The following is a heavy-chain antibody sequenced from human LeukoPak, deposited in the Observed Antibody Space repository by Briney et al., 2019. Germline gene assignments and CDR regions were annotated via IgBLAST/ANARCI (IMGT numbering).Heavy chain of an antibody. J-gene: IGHJ6*02. Sequence: PGGSLRLSCAASGFTFSNYVMSWVRQAPGKGLEWVGRIKSKTDGGTTDYAAPVKGRFTISRDDSKNTLYPQMNSLKTEDTAVYYCTTDQGSGDPSYYYYYGMDVWGQGTTVTVSS. D-gene: IGHD2-15*01. CDR2: IKSKTDGGTT. V-gene: IGHV3-15*01. CDR1: GFTFSNYV. CDR3: TTDQGSGDPSYYYYYGMDV.